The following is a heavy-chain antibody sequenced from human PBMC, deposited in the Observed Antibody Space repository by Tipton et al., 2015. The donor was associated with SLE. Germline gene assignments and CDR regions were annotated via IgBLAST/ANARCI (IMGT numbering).Heavy chain of an antibody. CDR1: DHSISSGFY. Sequence: TLSLTCSVSDHSISSGFYWGWIRQSPGKGLEWIGNFYHRGTTYYNPSLKSRVTISADTSKNHLSLKLTSVTAADTAVYYCARDAMTYDSWGQGTLVTVSS. J-gene: IGHJ5*01. V-gene: IGHV4-38-2*02. D-gene: IGHD2-21*02. CDR3: ARDAMTYDS. CDR2: FYHRGTT.